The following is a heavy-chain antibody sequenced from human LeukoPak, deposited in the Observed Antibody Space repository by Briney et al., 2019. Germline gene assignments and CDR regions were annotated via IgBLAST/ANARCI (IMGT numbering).Heavy chain of an antibody. V-gene: IGHV1-58*02. J-gene: IGHJ4*02. CDR1: RFTFTSSA. CDR2: IVVGSVNT. D-gene: IGHD6-19*01. Sequence: SVKASCKTSRFTFTSSAIQWVRQARGQRLERIGWIVVGSVNTNYAQKFQERVTITRDMSTSTAYMELSSLRSEDTAIYYCAAGAVYTSGFDYWGQGTLVTVSS. CDR3: AAGAVYTSGFDY.